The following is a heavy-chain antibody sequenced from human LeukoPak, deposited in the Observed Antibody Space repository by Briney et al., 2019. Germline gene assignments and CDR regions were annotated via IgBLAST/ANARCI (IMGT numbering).Heavy chain of an antibody. CDR2: LHPNSGDS. J-gene: IGHJ6*02. CDR3: ARAGYYGMDV. V-gene: IGHV1-2*02. CDR1: GYTFTGYY. Sequence: ASVKVSCKASGYTFTGYYMHWVRQAPGQGLEWMGWLHPNSGDSGSAQQFQGRGTMTMDTSTSTAYMEVSSLRSDDTAVYYCARAGYYGMDVWGQGTTVTVSS.